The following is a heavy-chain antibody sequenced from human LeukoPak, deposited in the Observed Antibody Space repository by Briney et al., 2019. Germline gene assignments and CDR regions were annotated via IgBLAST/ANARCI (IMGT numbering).Heavy chain of an antibody. CDR3: ARDHRLDSNWYFDL. V-gene: IGHV4-31*03. Sequence: SQTLSLTCTVSDGSISSGGYYWSWIRQHPGKGLEWLGYIYYSGSTYYNPSLKSRVTISVDTSKNQFSLKLSSVTAADTAVYYCARDHRLDSNWYFDLWGRGTLVTVSS. J-gene: IGHJ2*01. CDR2: IYYSGST. CDR1: DGSISSGGYY.